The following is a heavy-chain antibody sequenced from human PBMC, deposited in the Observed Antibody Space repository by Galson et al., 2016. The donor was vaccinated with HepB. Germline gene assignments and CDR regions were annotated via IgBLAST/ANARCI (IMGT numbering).Heavy chain of an antibody. V-gene: IGHV4-39*01. CDR3: ARHAPNEGSGWILYFDL. D-gene: IGHD6-19*01. J-gene: IGHJ2*01. CDR1: GGSISSSSDY. Sequence: TLSLTCTVSGGSISSSSDYRGWIRQPPGKGLEWIGSIYYSGRTYNNPSLRSRVSISVDTSKNQFSLKLSSVTAADTGVYYCARHAPNEGSGWILYFDLWGRGTLVTVSS. CDR2: IYYSGRT.